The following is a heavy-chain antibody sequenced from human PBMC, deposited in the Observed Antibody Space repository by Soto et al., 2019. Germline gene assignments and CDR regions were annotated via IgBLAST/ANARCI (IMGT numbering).Heavy chain of an antibody. CDR1: GDFISSHY. CDR3: VRHVHLTTNDL. J-gene: IGHJ5*02. V-gene: IGHV4-59*08. CDR2: ISYSGNT. Sequence: QVQLQESGPGLVKPSETLSLTCTVPGDFISSHYWSWIRQPPGKGLEWIGYISYSGNTNYSPSLKSRVTVSVDTSKKQLSLEFTSLTAADTAVYYCVRHVHLTTNDLWGQGTLVTVSS. D-gene: IGHD1-1*01.